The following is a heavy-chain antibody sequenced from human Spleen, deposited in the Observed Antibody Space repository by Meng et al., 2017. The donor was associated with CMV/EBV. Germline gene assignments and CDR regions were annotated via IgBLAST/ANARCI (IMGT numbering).Heavy chain of an antibody. Sequence: GESLKISCAASGFTFNSYSMNWVRQAPGRGLEWISYISRSSITKYYADSVKGRFTISRDNAKNSLYLQMNSLKAEDAAVYYCARGELRLLDYWGQGTLVTVSS. J-gene: IGHJ4*02. CDR1: GFTFNSYS. D-gene: IGHD1-26*01. CDR3: ARGELRLLDY. V-gene: IGHV3-48*04. CDR2: ISRSSITK.